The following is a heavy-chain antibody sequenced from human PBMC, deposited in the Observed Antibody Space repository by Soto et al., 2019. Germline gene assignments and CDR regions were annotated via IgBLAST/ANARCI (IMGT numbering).Heavy chain of an antibody. CDR1: GGTFSSYA. J-gene: IGHJ6*02. CDR2: IIPIFGTA. CDR3: ARETEEYYYDSSGYRVFSYYYYGMDV. D-gene: IGHD3-22*01. V-gene: IGHV1-69*06. Sequence: QVQLVQSGAEVKKPGSSVKVSCKASGGTFSSYAISWVRQAPGQGLEWMGGIIPIFGTANYAQKFQGRVTIPADKSTSPAYMELSSLRSEDTAVYYCARETEEYYYDSSGYRVFSYYYYGMDVWGQGTTVTVSS.